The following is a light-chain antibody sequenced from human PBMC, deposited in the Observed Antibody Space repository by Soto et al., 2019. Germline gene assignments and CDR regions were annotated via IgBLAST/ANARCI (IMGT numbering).Light chain of an antibody. Sequence: SSELTQPPSVSVAPGGTARMTCGANNIGSKTVHWYQRIPGQAPVLVIYYDTDRPSGIPERFSGSNSGNTATLTISRVEAGDEADYFCQVWDSSSDHVVFGGGTKLTVL. V-gene: IGLV3-21*04. CDR2: YDT. J-gene: IGLJ3*02. CDR3: QVWDSSSDHVV. CDR1: NIGSKT.